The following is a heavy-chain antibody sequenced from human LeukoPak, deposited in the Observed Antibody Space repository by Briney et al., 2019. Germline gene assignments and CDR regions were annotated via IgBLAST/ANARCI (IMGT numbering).Heavy chain of an antibody. CDR1: GFTFDDYG. V-gene: IGHV3-20*04. D-gene: IGHD3-16*01. Sequence: GGSLRLSCAASGFTFDDYGMSWVRQAPGKGLEWVSGINWNGGSTGYADSVKGRFTISRDSAKNSLYLQMNSLRAEDTALYYCARVNYDYVWGSYNYWGQGTLVTVSS. CDR2: INWNGGST. CDR3: ARVNYDYVWGSYNY. J-gene: IGHJ4*02.